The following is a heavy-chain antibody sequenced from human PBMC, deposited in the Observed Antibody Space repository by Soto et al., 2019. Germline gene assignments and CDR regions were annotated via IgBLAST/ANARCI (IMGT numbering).Heavy chain of an antibody. J-gene: IGHJ4*02. D-gene: IGHD3-16*02. Sequence: GGSLRLSCAASGFTFSGSAIHWVRQASGKGLEWVGRIKSKTDGGTTEYAAPVKGRFTISRDDSKNTLYLQMNSLKTEDTAVYYCTTEILHLGELSLLDYWGQGTLVTVSS. CDR2: IKSKTDGGTT. V-gene: IGHV3-15*01. CDR3: TTEILHLGELSLLDY. CDR1: GFTFSGSA.